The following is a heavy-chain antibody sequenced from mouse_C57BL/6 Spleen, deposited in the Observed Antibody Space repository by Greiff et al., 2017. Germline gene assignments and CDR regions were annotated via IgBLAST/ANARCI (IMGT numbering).Heavy chain of an antibody. D-gene: IGHD1-1*01. CDR2: IYPGDGDP. CDR1: GYAFSSSW. J-gene: IGHJ1*03. CDR3: ARLITTLLATDWYFDV. Sequence: QVQLQQSGPELVKPGASVKISCKASGYAFSSSWMNWVKQRPGKGLEWIGRIYPGDGDPNYNGKFKGKATLTADKSSSTAYMQLRSLTSEDSAVYFCARLITTLLATDWYFDVWGTGTTVTVSS. V-gene: IGHV1-82*01.